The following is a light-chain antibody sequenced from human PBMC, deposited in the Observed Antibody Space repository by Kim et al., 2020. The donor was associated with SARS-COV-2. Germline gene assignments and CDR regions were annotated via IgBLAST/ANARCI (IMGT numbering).Light chain of an antibody. Sequence: ELTQPPSASGTPGQRVTISCSGSSSNIGSNNVVWYQQLPGAAPNLLIYSNNQRPSGIPDRFSGSRYGTSASLAISGLQSGDEADYYCAVWDDSLKQGVFGGGTQLTVL. CDR3: AVWDDSLKQGV. V-gene: IGLV1-44*01. CDR1: SSNIGSNN. CDR2: SNN. J-gene: IGLJ3*02.